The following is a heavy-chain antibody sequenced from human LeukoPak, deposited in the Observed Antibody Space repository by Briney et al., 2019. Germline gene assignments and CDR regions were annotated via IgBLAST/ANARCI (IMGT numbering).Heavy chain of an antibody. CDR2: IVPIFGTA. Sequence: SVKVSCKASGGTFSSYAISWVRQAPGQGLEWMGGIVPIFGTANYAQKFQGRVTITADESTSTAYMELSSLRSEDTAVYSCARDIAVAGTLWFDPWGQGTLVTVSS. CDR1: GGTFSSYA. D-gene: IGHD6-19*01. J-gene: IGHJ5*02. CDR3: ARDIAVAGTLWFDP. V-gene: IGHV1-69*13.